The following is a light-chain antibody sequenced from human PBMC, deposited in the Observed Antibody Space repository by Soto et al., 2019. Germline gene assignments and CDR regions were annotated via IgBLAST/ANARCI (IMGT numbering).Light chain of an antibody. Sequence: EIVLTQSPGTLSLSPGERATLSCRASQSVSSSYLAWYQQKPGQAPRLLIYGASSRATGSPDRFSGSGSGTDFNLTISSLEPEDFAMYYCHQYGISPPVTFGQGTRLEMK. CDR3: HQYGISPPVT. CDR1: QSVSSSY. CDR2: GAS. J-gene: IGKJ5*01. V-gene: IGKV3-20*01.